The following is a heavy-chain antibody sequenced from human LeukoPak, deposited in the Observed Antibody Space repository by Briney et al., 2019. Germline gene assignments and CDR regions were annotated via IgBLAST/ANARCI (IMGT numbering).Heavy chain of an antibody. CDR3: ARPISGGLAVTADWFDS. CDR2: IRANAINT. Sequence: GGSLRLSCEASGFAFSFSAMTWVRQAPGTGLEWVSNIRANAINTYYADSVKGRFTISRDNSKSTLYLQLNSLRAEDTAVYYCARPISGGLAVTADWFDSWGQGTLVIVS. CDR1: GFAFSFSA. V-gene: IGHV3-23*01. J-gene: IGHJ5*01. D-gene: IGHD6-19*01.